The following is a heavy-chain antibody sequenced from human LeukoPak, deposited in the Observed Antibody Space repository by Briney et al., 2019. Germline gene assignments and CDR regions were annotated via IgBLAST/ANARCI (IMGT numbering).Heavy chain of an antibody. V-gene: IGHV4-59*01. CDR2: IYYNGHT. CDR3: ARDRHWTNDWVFDY. Sequence: NPSETLSLTCTVSGGSIGTYYWSWIRQPPGKGLEWIGYIYYNGHTDYNPSLRSRVTISVHTSKNQFSLKLSSVTAADTAVYYCARDRHWTNDWVFDYWGQGTRVTVSS. D-gene: IGHD1/OR15-1a*01. CDR1: GGSIGTYY. J-gene: IGHJ4*02.